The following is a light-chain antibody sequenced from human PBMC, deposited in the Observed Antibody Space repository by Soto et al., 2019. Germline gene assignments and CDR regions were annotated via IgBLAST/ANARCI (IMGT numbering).Light chain of an antibody. CDR2: GAS. J-gene: IGKJ1*01. Sequence: ELVLSQSPATLSWYPGERGTLSCRASQRVSSSYLACYQQKPGQAPRLLIYGASSRATGIPDRFSGSGSGTDFTLTISRLEPEDFAVYYCQQYGSSPWTFGQGTKV. V-gene: IGKV3-20*01. CDR3: QQYGSSPWT. CDR1: QRVSSSY.